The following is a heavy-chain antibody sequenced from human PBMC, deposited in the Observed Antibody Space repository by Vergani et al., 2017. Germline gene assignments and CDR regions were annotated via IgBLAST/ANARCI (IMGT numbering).Heavy chain of an antibody. CDR2: IYYSGLT. V-gene: IGHV4-39*01. CDR1: ADSISSGSYY. Sequence: QLHLQESGPGLVKPSETLFLTCTVSADSISSGSYYWGWIRQPPGKSLEWIGSIYYSGLTYYNPSLKGRVAISVDTSKNQFSLKVTAVTAADTAVYFCARQRPGSGWSPGDFDDWGQGILVTVSS. J-gene: IGHJ4*02. CDR3: ARQRPGSGWSPGDFDD. D-gene: IGHD6-19*01.